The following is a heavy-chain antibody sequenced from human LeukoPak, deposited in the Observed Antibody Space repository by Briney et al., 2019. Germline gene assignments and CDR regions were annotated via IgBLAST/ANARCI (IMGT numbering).Heavy chain of an antibody. CDR1: GGSISSYY. D-gene: IGHD6-13*01. CDR3: AKDIGYSPEYSSSWYNYYYYGMDV. J-gene: IGHJ6*02. V-gene: IGHV4-59*01. CDR2: IYYSGST. Sequence: SETLSLTCTVSGGSISSYYWSWIRQPPGKGLEWIGYIYYSGSTNYNPSLKSRVTISVDTSKNQFSLKLSSVTAADTALYYCAKDIGYSPEYSSSWYNYYYYGMDVWGQGTTVTVSS.